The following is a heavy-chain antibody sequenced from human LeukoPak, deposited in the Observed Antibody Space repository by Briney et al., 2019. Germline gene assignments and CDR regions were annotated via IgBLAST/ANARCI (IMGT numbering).Heavy chain of an antibody. J-gene: IGHJ4*02. CDR2: ISGSGGST. Sequence: GGSLRLSCAASGFTFSSYAMSWVRQAPGKGLEWVSAISGSGGSTYYADSVKGRFTISRDNSKNTLYLQMSSLRAEDSAVYYCAKDPEYSSGWYLDYWGQGTLVTVSS. CDR1: GFTFSSYA. CDR3: AKDPEYSSGWYLDY. V-gene: IGHV3-23*01. D-gene: IGHD6-19*01.